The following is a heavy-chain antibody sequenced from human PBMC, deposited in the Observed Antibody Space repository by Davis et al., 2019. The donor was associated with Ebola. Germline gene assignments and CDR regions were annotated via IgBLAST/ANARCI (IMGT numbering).Heavy chain of an antibody. CDR2: MTPKSGNT. CDR3: ARGSVVPEY. D-gene: IGHD2-15*01. CDR1: GYTFSTED. Sequence: AASVKVSCKASGYTFSTEDINWVRQASGQGLEWMGWMTPKSGNTGYAKKFQGRVTMTRETFINPAYMELSRMRSDDTAVYYCARGSVVPEYWGQGTLVTVSS. V-gene: IGHV1-8*01. J-gene: IGHJ4*02.